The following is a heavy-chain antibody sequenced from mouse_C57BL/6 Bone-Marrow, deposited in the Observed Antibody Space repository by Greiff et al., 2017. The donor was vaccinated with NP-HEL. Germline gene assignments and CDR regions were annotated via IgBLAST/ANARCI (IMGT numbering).Heavy chain of an antibody. CDR3: TRGVTGALAWFAY. CDR2: IDPETGGT. CDR1: GYTFTDYE. J-gene: IGHJ3*01. Sequence: VKLVESGAELVRPGASVTLSCKASGYTFTDYEMHWVKQTPVHGLEWIGAIDPETGGTAYIQKFKGKAILTADKSSSTAYMELRSLTSEDSAVYYCTRGVTGALAWFAYWGQGTLVTVSA. V-gene: IGHV1-15*01. D-gene: IGHD4-1*01.